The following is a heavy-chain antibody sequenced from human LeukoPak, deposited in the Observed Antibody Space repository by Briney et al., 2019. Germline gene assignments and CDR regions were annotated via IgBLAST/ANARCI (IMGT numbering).Heavy chain of an antibody. D-gene: IGHD3-22*01. Sequence: ASVKVSCKASGYTFTSYGISWVRQAPGQGLEWMGWISAYNGNTNYAQKLQGRVTMTTDTSTSTAYMELRSPRSDDTAVYYCARWETYYYDSSGQYYFDYWGQGTLVTVSS. CDR2: ISAYNGNT. CDR1: GYTFTSYG. V-gene: IGHV1-18*01. CDR3: ARWETYYYDSSGQYYFDY. J-gene: IGHJ4*02.